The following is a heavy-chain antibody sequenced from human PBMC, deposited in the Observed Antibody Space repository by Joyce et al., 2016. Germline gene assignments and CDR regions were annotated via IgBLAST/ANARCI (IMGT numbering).Heavy chain of an antibody. D-gene: IGHD2-15*01. Sequence: QVQLVQSGAEVKKPGASVKVSCKASGYSFTGYYMHWVRQAPGQGLEWMGRINPENGGTNYAQKFQGRVTMTRDTSISTAYMELSSLRSDDTAVYYCARDYCSGGTCYDYYYYYMDVWGKGTTVTVSS. CDR1: GYSFTGYY. V-gene: IGHV1-2*06. CDR2: INPENGGT. CDR3: ARDYCSGGTCYDYYYYYMDV. J-gene: IGHJ6*03.